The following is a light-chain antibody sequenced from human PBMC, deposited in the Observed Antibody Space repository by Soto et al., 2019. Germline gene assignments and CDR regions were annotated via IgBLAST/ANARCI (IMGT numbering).Light chain of an antibody. CDR2: DAS. CDR3: QQRSNWPST. V-gene: IGKV3-11*02. CDR1: QSVNSF. Sequence: EIVLTQSPATLPLSPGQRATLSCRASQSVNSFLDWYQQKPGQPPRLLIYDASNRATGIPARFSGSGSGRDFTLTISSLEPEDFAVYYCQQRSNWPSTFGGGTNVDIK. J-gene: IGKJ4*01.